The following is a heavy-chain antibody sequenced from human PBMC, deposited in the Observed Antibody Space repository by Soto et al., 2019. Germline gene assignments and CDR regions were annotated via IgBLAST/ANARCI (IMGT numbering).Heavy chain of an antibody. V-gene: IGHV4-31*03. J-gene: IGHJ4*02. CDR3: ARTPLL. Sequence: QVQLQESGPGLVKPSQTLSLTCTVSGGSISSGGYYWSWIRQHPGKGLEWIGYIYYSGSTYYNYDNPSLKSRVTISVDTSKNQFSLKLSSVTAADTAVYYCARTPLLWGQGTLVTVSS. CDR2: IYYSGST. CDR1: GGSISSGGYY. D-gene: IGHD1-26*01.